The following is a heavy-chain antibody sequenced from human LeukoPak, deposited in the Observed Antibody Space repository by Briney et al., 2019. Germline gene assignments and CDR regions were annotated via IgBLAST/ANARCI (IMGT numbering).Heavy chain of an antibody. D-gene: IGHD5-24*01. V-gene: IGHV4-34*01. Sequence: SETLSLTCAVYGGSFSGYYWSWIRQPPGKGLEWIGEINHSGSTNYNPSLKSRVTISVDTSKNQFSLKLSSVTAADTAVYYCARLGPLSAIRQTYYYYYMDVWGKGTTVTVSS. CDR2: INHSGST. J-gene: IGHJ6*03. CDR1: GGSFSGYY. CDR3: ARLGPLSAIRQTYYYYYMDV.